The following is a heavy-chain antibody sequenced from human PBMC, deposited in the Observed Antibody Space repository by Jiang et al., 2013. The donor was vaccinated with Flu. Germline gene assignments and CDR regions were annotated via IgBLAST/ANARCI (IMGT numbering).Heavy chain of an antibody. CDR2: ISGRGDTT. CDR3: ASSGYCGGGPCNWEWGFFDY. Sequence: RLSCAASGFSFSSFAMSWVRQAPGKGLEWVSVISGRGDTTYYADSVRGRFTISRDNSKSTLYLQMNSLRAEDTAVYFCASSGYCGGGPCNWEWGFFDYWGQGTLVTVSS. V-gene: IGHV3-23*01. CDR1: GFSFSSFA. D-gene: IGHD2-15*01. J-gene: IGHJ4*02.